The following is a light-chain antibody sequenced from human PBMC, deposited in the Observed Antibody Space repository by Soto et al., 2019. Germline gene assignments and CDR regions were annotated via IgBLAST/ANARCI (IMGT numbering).Light chain of an antibody. CDR2: DVT. Sequence: QSALTQPASVSGSPGQSITISCTGTSSDVGGYKYVSWYQQYPGKAPKLMIYDVTNRPSGVSNRFSGSKSGNTASLTISGLQAEDEADYYCSSYTSSSTLVFGTGTKLTV. CDR1: SSDVGGYKY. J-gene: IGLJ1*01. CDR3: SSYTSSSTLV. V-gene: IGLV2-14*01.